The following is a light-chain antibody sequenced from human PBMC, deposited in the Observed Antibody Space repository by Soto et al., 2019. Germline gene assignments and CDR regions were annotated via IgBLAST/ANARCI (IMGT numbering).Light chain of an antibody. CDR3: QHYGRSPYT. CDR1: QSLSNYY. Sequence: EIALSQSPGTLSLSPGERATLSCRASQSLSNYYLAWYQQKPGQAPRLLIYDASSRPAGIPDRFSGSGSGTDFTLTISRLEPEDFAVYYCQHYGRSPYTFGQGTKLEI. V-gene: IGKV3-20*01. J-gene: IGKJ2*01. CDR2: DAS.